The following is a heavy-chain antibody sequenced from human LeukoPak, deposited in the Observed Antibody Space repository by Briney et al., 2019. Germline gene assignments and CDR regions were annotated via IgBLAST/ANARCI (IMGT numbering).Heavy chain of an antibody. V-gene: IGHV4-39*01. D-gene: IGHD3-10*01. CDR1: GGSISSSSYC. CDR3: AKVILTPQTPYNWFDP. J-gene: IGHJ5*02. CDR2: IYYSGST. Sequence: SETLSLTCTVSGGSISSSSYCWGWIRQPPGKGLEWIGTIYYSGSTYYNPSLKSRVTISVDTSKNQFSLKLSSVTAADTAVYYCAKVILTPQTPYNWFDPWGQGTLVTVSS.